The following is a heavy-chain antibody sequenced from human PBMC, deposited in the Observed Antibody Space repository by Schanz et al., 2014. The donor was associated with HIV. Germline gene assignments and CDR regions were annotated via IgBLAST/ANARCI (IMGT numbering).Heavy chain of an antibody. CDR1: GFTFSSYW. Sequence: EVQLVESGGGVVQPGGSLRLSCAASGFTFSSYWMHWVRQVPGKGLVWVSRIYSDGSTTSYADSVKGRFTISRDNAKNSLYLQMNSLRAEDTALYYCAKDRGVVSGMVTNYYYGMDVWGQGTTVTVSS. J-gene: IGHJ6*02. D-gene: IGHD5-18*01. CDR2: IYSDGSTT. CDR3: AKDRGVVSGMVTNYYYGMDV. V-gene: IGHV3-74*01.